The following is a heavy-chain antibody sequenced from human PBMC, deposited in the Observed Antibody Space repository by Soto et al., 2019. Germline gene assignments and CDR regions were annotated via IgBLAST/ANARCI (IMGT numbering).Heavy chain of an antibody. CDR3: ATGPGGDRYGRGDY. CDR2: IIPLYGSG. D-gene: IGHD2-21*02. V-gene: IGHV1-69*12. Sequence: QVQLVQSGAEVKKPGSSVKVSCTASGGSFTTSGFNWVRQAPGQGLEWMGGIIPLYGSGNYAQKFLGRVTITADESTGTVYMERRNRRSEETAVYFCATGPGGDRYGRGDYWGPGTLVTVSS. CDR1: GGSFTTSG. J-gene: IGHJ4*02.